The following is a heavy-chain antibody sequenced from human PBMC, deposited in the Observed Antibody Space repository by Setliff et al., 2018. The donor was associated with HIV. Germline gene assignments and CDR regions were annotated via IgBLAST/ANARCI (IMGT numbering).Heavy chain of an antibody. J-gene: IGHJ5*02. V-gene: IGHV1-18*01. CDR3: ARYAASGTGWFDP. Sequence: ASVKVSCKASGYTFTAYAISWVRQAPGQGLEWMGRIGGDNANIKFAQSFRGRVTMTTDTSTNTAYLELTSLRSDDTAVYYCARYAASGTGWFDPWGQGTQVTVSS. D-gene: IGHD3-9*01. CDR2: IGGDNANI. CDR1: GYTFTAYA.